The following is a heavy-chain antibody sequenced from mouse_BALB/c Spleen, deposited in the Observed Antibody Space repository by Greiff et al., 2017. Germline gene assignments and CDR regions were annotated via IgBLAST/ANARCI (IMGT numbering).Heavy chain of an antibody. CDR2: IDPETGGT. V-gene: IGHV1-15*01. CDR3: TGDYGYYCDD. J-gene: IGHJ2*01. D-gene: IGHD1-1*01. Sequence: QVQLQQSGAELVRPGASVTLSCKASGYTFTDYEMHWVKQTPVHGLEWIGAIDPETGGTAYNQKFKGKATLTADKSSSTAYMELRSLTSEDSAVYYCTGDYGYYCDDWGQGTTVTVSS. CDR1: GYTFTDYE.